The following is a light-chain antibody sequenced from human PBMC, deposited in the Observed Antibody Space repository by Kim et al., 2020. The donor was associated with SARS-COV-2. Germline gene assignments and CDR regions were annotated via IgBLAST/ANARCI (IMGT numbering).Light chain of an antibody. V-gene: IGLV2-8*01. CDR3: SSYAGSNYYYV. J-gene: IGLJ1*01. CDR2: EVS. CDR1: SSDVGGYNY. Sequence: QSALTQPPSASGSPGQSVTISCTGTSSDVGGYNYVSWYQQHPGKAPKLMIYEVSKRPSGVPDRFSGSKSGNTASLTVSGLQAEDEAGYYCSSYAGSNYYYVFGTGTKVTVL.